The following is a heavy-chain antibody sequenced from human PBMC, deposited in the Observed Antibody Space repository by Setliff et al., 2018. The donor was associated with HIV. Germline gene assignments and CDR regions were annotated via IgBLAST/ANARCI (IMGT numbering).Heavy chain of an antibody. V-gene: IGHV1-46*01. CDR1: GYTFTSYD. CDR2: LNPSEGTT. CDR3: VRGYRSAWNSWFDA. Sequence: GASVKVSCKTSGYTFTSYDVHWVRQATGQGLEWMGILNPSEGTTSFAQKFQGRVTMTRDTSTSTVYMDLSSLRADDTAVYYCVRGYRSAWNSWFDAWGQGTRVTVSS. D-gene: IGHD6-19*01. J-gene: IGHJ5*02.